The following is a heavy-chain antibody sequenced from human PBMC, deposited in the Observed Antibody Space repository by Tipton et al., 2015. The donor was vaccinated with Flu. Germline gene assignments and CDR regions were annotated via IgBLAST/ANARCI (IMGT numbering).Heavy chain of an antibody. Sequence: TLSLTCTVSGGSITSGGYYWSWIRQPPGKGLEWIGSISHSGSTYYKPSLKSRVTISLDTFQNQFSLKLNSVTAADTAVYYCSRSTYYYGSGSSDYWGQGTLVTVSS. CDR3: SRSTYYYGSGSSDY. J-gene: IGHJ4*02. D-gene: IGHD3-10*01. CDR2: ISHSGST. V-gene: IGHV4-39*07. CDR1: GGSITSGGYY.